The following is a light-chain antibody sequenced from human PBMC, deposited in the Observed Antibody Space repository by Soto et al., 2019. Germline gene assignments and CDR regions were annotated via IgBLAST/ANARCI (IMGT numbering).Light chain of an antibody. CDR1: QTVSSSY. Sequence: TVLTQSPGTLSLSPGERATLSCRASQTVSSSYLAWYQQKPGQAPRLLIYDASSRATGIPDRFSGSGSGTDFTLTIGRLEPEDFAVYYCQQYGSSPTFGQGTKVEIK. V-gene: IGKV3-20*01. CDR2: DAS. J-gene: IGKJ1*01. CDR3: QQYGSSPT.